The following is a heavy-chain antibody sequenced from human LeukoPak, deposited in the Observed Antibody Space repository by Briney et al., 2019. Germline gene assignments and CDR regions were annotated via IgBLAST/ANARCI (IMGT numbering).Heavy chain of an antibody. CDR2: IKQDGSEK. J-gene: IGHJ6*04. D-gene: IGHD3-10*01. V-gene: IGHV3-7*03. CDR1: GFTSSSYW. CDR3: ARDHYGSGSYYYYGMDV. Sequence: LGGSLRLSCAASGFTSSSYWMSWVRQAPGKGLEWVANIKQDGSEKYYVDSVKGRFTISRDNAKNSLYLQMNSLRAEDTAVYYCARDHYGSGSYYYYGMDVWGKGTTVTVSS.